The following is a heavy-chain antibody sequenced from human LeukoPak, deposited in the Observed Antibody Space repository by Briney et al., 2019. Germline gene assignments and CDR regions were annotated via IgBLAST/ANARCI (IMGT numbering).Heavy chain of an antibody. CDR1: GGTFSSYA. J-gene: IGHJ4*02. V-gene: IGHV1-69*13. Sequence: SVKVSCKASGGTFSSYAISWVRQAPGQGLEWMGGIIPIFGTANYAQKFQGRVTITADESTSTAYMELSSLRSEDTAVYYCARISLESGSKAGIDYWGQGTLVTVSS. D-gene: IGHD6-13*01. CDR2: IIPIFGTA. CDR3: ARISLESGSKAGIDY.